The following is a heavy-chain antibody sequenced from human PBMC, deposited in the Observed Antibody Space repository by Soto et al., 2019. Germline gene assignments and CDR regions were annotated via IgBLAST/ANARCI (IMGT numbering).Heavy chain of an antibody. J-gene: IGHJ4*02. CDR2: ISAYNGNT. V-gene: IGHV1-18*01. D-gene: IGHD3-10*01. CDR1: GYTFTSYG. CDR3: ARDVTDSNMVRGVADY. Sequence: GASVKVSCKASGYTFTSYGISWVRQAPGQGLEWMGWISAYNGNTNYAQKLQGRVTMTTDTSTSTAYMELRSLRSDDTAVYYCARDVTDSNMVRGVADYWGQGTLVTVSS.